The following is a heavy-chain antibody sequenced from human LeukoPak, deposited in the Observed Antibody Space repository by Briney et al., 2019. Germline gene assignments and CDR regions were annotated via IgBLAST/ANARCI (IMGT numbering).Heavy chain of an antibody. V-gene: IGHV4-59*08. CDR3: ARHAAYGSRPLDY. D-gene: IGHD6-19*01. Sequence: SETLSLTCTVSGGSISSNYWTWIRQPPGKGLEWIGYIYYSGNTNYNPSLKSRVTISVDTSQNQFSLRLSSVTAADTAVYYCARHAAYGSRPLDYWGQGTLVTVSS. J-gene: IGHJ4*02. CDR1: GGSISSNY. CDR2: IYYSGNT.